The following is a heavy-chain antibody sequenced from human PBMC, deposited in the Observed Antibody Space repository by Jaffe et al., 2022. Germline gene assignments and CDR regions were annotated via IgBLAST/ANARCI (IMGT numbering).Heavy chain of an antibody. V-gene: IGHV3-48*03. Sequence: EVQLEESGGGLVQPGGSLRLSCVVSGFTFSSYEMNWVRQAPGKGLEWVAYISERGNTINYADSVKGRFTVSRDNDKNSLYLQMNSLRGEDTAVYYCARGEYYFVHWGQGSLVTVSS. D-gene: IGHD3-10*01. CDR3: ARGEYYFVH. J-gene: IGHJ4*02. CDR1: GFTFSSYE. CDR2: ISERGNTI.